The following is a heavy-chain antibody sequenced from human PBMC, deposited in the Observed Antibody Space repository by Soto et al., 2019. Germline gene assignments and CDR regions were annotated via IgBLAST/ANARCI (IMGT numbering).Heavy chain of an antibody. D-gene: IGHD3-10*01. CDR1: GCTFSSYW. Sequence: GGSLRLSCAASGCTFSSYWMSWVRQAPGKGLEWVANIKQDGSEKYYVDSVKGRFTISRDNAKNSLYLQMNSLRAEDTAVYYCAGGALLLWFGEHSGGGIMDVWGQGTTVTVSS. CDR2: IKQDGSEK. J-gene: IGHJ6*02. CDR3: AGGALLLWFGEHSGGGIMDV. V-gene: IGHV3-7*05.